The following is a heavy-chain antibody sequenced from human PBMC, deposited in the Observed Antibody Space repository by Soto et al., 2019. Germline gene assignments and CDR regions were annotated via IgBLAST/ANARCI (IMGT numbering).Heavy chain of an antibody. Sequence: EVQLVESGGGLVQPGGSLRLSCAASGFSFSGYWMHWVRQAPGKGLVWVSRINTDGSNRIYADSVKGRFTISRDNAKNTLYLQMNSLRVGDTAVYYCVRAAARGDDWGQGTLVTVSS. D-gene: IGHD3-10*01. CDR1: GFSFSGYW. CDR3: VRAAARGDD. V-gene: IGHV3-74*01. CDR2: INTDGSNR. J-gene: IGHJ4*02.